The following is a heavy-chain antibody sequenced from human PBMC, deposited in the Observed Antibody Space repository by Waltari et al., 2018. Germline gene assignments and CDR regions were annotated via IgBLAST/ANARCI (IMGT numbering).Heavy chain of an antibody. J-gene: IGHJ6*02. CDR3: ARGAVTAHYYYYGMDV. V-gene: IGHV1-8*01. D-gene: IGHD2-21*02. Sequence: QVQVVQSGAEVKKPGASVQVSCKASGYTFTSYDTNRVRRALGQGLEWMGWMTPNSGNTGYAQKFQGRVTMTRNTSISTAYMELSSLRSEDTAVYYCARGAVTAHYYYYGMDVWGQGTTVTVSS. CDR1: GYTFTSYD. CDR2: MTPNSGNT.